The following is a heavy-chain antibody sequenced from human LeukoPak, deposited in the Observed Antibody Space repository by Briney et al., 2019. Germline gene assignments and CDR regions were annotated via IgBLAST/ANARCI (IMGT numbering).Heavy chain of an antibody. J-gene: IGHJ4*02. CDR2: IYNSGST. V-gene: IGHV4-59*01. D-gene: IGHD6-13*01. CDR1: GGSISIFY. CDR3: ARGFASSWYYFDY. Sequence: SETLSLTCTVSGGSISIFYWSWIRQSPGERLEWMGYIYNSGSTNYNPSLKSRVTISVDTSKNQFSLKLSFVTAADTAMYYCARGFASSWYYFDYWGQGTLVTVSS.